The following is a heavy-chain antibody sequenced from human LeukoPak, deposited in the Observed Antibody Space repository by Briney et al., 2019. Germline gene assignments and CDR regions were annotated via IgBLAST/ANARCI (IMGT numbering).Heavy chain of an antibody. V-gene: IGHV1-24*01. CDR2: FDPEDGET. Sequence: ASVKVSCKVSGYTLTELSMHWVRQAPGKGLEWMGGFDPEDGETIYAQKFQGRVTMTEDTSTDTAYMELSSLRSEDTAVYYCARDLTDHYYGRDYYYYMDVWGKGTTVTISS. J-gene: IGHJ6*03. D-gene: IGHD3-10*01. CDR1: GYTLTELS. CDR3: ARDLTDHYYGRDYYYYMDV.